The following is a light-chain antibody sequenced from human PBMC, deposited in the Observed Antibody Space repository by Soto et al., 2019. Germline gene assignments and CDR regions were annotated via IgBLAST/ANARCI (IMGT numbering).Light chain of an antibody. CDR2: EGS. J-gene: IGLJ1*01. V-gene: IGLV2-23*03. CDR1: SSDVGSYNL. CDR3: CSYAGGNSFV. Sequence: QSVLTQPASVSGSPGQSITISCTGTSSDVGSYNLVSWYQQHPGKAPKLMIYEGSKRPSGVSNRFSGSKSGNTASLTISGLQAEDEADYHCCSYAGGNSFVFGTGTKLPVL.